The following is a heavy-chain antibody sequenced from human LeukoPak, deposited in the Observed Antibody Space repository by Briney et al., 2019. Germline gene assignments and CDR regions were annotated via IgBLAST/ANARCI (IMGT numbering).Heavy chain of an antibody. CDR1: GFTFSSYA. D-gene: IGHD1-26*01. CDR3: AKPAHYSGSYWGNCYYYYYMDV. CDR2: ISGSGGST. J-gene: IGHJ6*03. Sequence: GGSLRLSCAASGFTFSSYAMSWVRQAPGKGLEWVSAISGSGGSTYYADSVKGRFTISRDNSKNTLYLQMNSLRAEDTAVYYCAKPAHYSGSYWGNCYYYYYMDVWGKGTTVTVSS. V-gene: IGHV3-23*01.